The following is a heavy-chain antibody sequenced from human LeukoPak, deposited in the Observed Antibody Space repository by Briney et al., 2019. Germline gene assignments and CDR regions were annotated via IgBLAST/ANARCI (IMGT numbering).Heavy chain of an antibody. D-gene: IGHD5-18*01. Sequence: GGSLRLSCEASGFTFSSYWMSWVRQAPGKGLEWVANIKEDGRQKYYVGSVKGRFTISRDNAKNSLYLQMNSLRAEDTALYYCARDRWGYSYGGDWGQGTLVTVSS. CDR1: GFTFSSYW. CDR2: IKEDGRQK. J-gene: IGHJ4*02. CDR3: ARDRWGYSYGGD. V-gene: IGHV3-7*01.